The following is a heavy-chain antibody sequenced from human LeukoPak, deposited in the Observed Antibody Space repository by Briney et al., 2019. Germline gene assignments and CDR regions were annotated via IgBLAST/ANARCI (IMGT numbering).Heavy chain of an antibody. CDR2: IKQDGSEK. J-gene: IGHJ5*02. CDR1: GFTFSSYW. V-gene: IGHV3-7*01. D-gene: IGHD6-13*01. Sequence: GGSLRLSCAASGFTFSSYWMSWVRQAPGKGLEWVANIKQDGSEKYYVDSVKGRFTISRDNAKNSLYLQMNRLRAEDTAVYYCTRERGLIAPSGVDLWGQGTLVTVSS. CDR3: TRERGLIAPSGVDL.